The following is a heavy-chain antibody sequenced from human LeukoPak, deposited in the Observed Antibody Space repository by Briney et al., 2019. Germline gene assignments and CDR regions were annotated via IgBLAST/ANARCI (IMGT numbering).Heavy chain of an antibody. CDR2: IYYSGNT. CDR3: ARVNIAVGGGNWFDP. Sequence: NWVRQAPGKGLEWIAYIYYSGNTYYNPSLMSPVTISVDTSKNQFSLKLSSVTAADTAVYYCARVNIAVGGGNWFDPWGQGTPVTVSS. D-gene: IGHD2-15*01. V-gene: IGHV4-31*01. J-gene: IGHJ5*02.